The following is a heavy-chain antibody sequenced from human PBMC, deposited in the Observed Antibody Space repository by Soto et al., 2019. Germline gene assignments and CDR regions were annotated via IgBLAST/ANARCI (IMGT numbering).Heavy chain of an antibody. D-gene: IGHD3-16*02. V-gene: IGHV1-69*02. J-gene: IGHJ4*02. CDR3: ARWAELSPHFDH. Sequence: QVQLVQSGAEVKKPGSSVKVSCKASGDTFSTYTISWVRQAPGQGLEWMGKIIPVLGITHYAQKFEGRVTMTADKSTDTAYMEVSSLRSEDTAVYYCARWAELSPHFDHWGPGTLVTVSS. CDR1: GDTFSTYT. CDR2: IIPVLGIT.